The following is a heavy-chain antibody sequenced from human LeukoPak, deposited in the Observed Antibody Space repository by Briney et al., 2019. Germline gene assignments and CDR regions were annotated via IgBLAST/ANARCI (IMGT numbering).Heavy chain of an antibody. CDR1: GFTFSDYY. J-gene: IGHJ6*03. CDR3: ARGAALARYYMDV. CDR2: ISSSGSTI. Sequence: GGSLRLSCAASGFTFSDYYMSWIRQAPGKGLEWVSYISSSGSTIYYADSVKGRFTISRDNAKNSLYLQMNSLRAEDTAMYYCARGAALARYYMDVWGKGTTVTVSS. V-gene: IGHV3-11*01. D-gene: IGHD6-19*01.